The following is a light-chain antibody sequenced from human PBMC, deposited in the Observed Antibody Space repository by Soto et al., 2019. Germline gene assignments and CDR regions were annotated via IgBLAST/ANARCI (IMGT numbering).Light chain of an antibody. CDR1: HIISDY. J-gene: IGKJ5*01. V-gene: IGKV1-39*01. CDR2: AAS. CDR3: QQTYSTPIT. Sequence: IQMTQSPPSLSASVGGRVIITCRASHIISDYLNWYQQKPGIAPKLLIYAASSLQSGVPSRFSGSGSGTDFTLTITSLQPEDSAIYYCQQTYSTPITFGQGTRLEI.